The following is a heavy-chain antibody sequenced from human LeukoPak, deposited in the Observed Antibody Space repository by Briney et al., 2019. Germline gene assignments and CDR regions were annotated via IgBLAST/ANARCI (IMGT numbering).Heavy chain of an antibody. Sequence: GRSLRLSCAASGFTFSSFDMHWVRQAPGKGLEWVAVISYDGSKKYYANSVKGRVTISRDNSKNTLYLQMNSLGAEDTAVYYCAKVSLGAFDHWGQGTLVTISS. V-gene: IGHV3-30*18. CDR1: GFTFSSFD. CDR2: ISYDGSKK. CDR3: AKVSLGAFDH. J-gene: IGHJ4*02.